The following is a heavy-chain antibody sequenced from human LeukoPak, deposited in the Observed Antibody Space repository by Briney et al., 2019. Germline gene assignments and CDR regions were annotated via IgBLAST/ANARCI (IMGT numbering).Heavy chain of an antibody. CDR2: IKQDGSEK. CDR1: GFTFSSYW. D-gene: IGHD3-22*01. J-gene: IGHJ4*02. Sequence: PGGSLRLSCAASGFTFSSYWMSWVRQAPGKGLEWVANIKQDGSEKYYVDSVKGRFTISRDNAKNSLYLQMNSLRAEDTAVYYCARVSGRDSSGIREDFDYWGQGTLVTVSS. V-gene: IGHV3-7*01. CDR3: ARVSGRDSSGIREDFDY.